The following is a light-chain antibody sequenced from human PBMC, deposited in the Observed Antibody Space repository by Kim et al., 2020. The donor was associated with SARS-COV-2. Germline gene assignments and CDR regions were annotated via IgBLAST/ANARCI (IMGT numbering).Light chain of an antibody. CDR3: QQTYSASRT. CDR2: TAS. J-gene: IGKJ1*01. Sequence: DLQMTQSPSSLSASVGDRVTITCRASQDISRYLNWYQQKPGKAPKLLIYTASSLQSGVTSRFTGSGSETDFTLTISSLQPEDCATYYCQQTYSASRTFGQGTKVDIK. V-gene: IGKV1-39*01. CDR1: QDISRY.